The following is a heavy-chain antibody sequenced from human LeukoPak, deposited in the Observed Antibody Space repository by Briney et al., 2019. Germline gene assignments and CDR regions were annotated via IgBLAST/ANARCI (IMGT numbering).Heavy chain of an antibody. CDR1: GFTFSSYG. J-gene: IGHJ4*02. CDR2: ISYDGSNK. Sequence: GGFLRLSCAASGFTFSSYGMHWVRQAPGKGLEWVAVISYDGSNKYYADSVKGRFTISRDNFKNTLYLQMNSLRAEDTAVYYCASQVGATGWGQGTLVTVSS. D-gene: IGHD1-26*01. CDR3: ASQVGATG. V-gene: IGHV3-30*03.